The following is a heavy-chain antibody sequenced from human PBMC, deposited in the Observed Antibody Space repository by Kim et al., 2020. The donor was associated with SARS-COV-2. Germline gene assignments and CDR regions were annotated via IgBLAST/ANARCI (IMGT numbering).Heavy chain of an antibody. CDR3: ARESPWCTGDTCYSRWFNS. Sequence: SQTLSLTCAISGDSVSSKSAAWNWIRQSPSRGLESLGRTYYRSKWNNDYAVSVKSRITISPDTSRNHFSLQLNSVTPEDTAVYYCARESPWCTGDTCYSRWFNSWGQGTLVTVSS. CDR1: GDSVSSKSAA. CDR2: TYYRSKWNN. D-gene: IGHD2-15*01. J-gene: IGHJ5*01. V-gene: IGHV6-1*01.